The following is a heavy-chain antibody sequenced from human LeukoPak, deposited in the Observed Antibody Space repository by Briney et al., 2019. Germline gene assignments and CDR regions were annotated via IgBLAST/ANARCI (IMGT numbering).Heavy chain of an antibody. Sequence: GSLRLSCAASGFTFSSYAMSWVRQAPGKGLEWIGSIYYSGSTYYNPSLKSRVTISVDTSKNQFSLKLSSVTAADTAVYYCAREWLYTAVYWGQGTLVTVSS. CDR1: GFTFSSYA. J-gene: IGHJ4*02. V-gene: IGHV4-39*07. CDR3: AREWLYTAVY. CDR2: IYYSGST. D-gene: IGHD2-2*02.